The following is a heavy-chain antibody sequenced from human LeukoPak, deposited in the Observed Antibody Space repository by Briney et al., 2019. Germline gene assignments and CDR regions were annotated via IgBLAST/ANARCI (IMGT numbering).Heavy chain of an antibody. D-gene: IGHD3-22*01. CDR1: GGSISSYY. J-gene: IGHJ4*02. CDR2: IYYSGST. V-gene: IGHV4-59*01. CDR3: ARLRRGLYDSSGYYSNEFDY. Sequence: TSGTLSLTCTVSGGSISSYYWSWIRQPPGKGLEWIGYIYYSGSTNYNPSLKSRVTISVDTSKNQFSLKLSSVTAADTAVYYCARLRRGLYDSSGYYSNEFDYWGQGTLVTVSS.